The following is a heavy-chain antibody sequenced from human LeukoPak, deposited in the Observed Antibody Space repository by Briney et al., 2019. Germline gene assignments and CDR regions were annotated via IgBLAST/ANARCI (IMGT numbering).Heavy chain of an antibody. V-gene: IGHV4-39*07. CDR1: GGSISNSGHY. D-gene: IGHD1-26*01. CDR2: IYYSGST. Sequence: SETLSLSCTVSGGSISNSGHYWGWIRQPPGKGLEWIGSIYYSGSTYYSPSLKSRVAISVDTSKNQFSLKLSFVTAADTAVYYCARDLGRGSMDVWGLGTTVTVSS. CDR3: ARDLGRGSMDV. J-gene: IGHJ6*02.